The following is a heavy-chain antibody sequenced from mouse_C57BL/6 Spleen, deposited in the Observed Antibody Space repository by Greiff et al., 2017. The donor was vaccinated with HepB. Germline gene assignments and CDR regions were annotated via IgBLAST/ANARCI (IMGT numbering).Heavy chain of an antibody. J-gene: IGHJ1*03. CDR3: ARDLITTVVATGFDV. Sequence: EVKLEESGGGLVKPGGSLKLSCAASGFTFSSYAMSWVRQTPEKRLEWVATISDGGSYTYYPDNVKGRFTISRDNAKNNLYLQMSHLKSEDTAMYYCARDLITTVVATGFDVWGTGTTVAVSS. CDR2: ISDGGSYT. D-gene: IGHD1-1*01. V-gene: IGHV5-4*01. CDR1: GFTFSSYA.